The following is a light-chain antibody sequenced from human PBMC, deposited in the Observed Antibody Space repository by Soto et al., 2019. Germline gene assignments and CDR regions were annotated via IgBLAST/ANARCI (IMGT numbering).Light chain of an antibody. V-gene: IGKV3-15*01. J-gene: IGKJ1*01. CDR3: QQYNKWPLWT. Sequence: EIVMTQSPATLSVSPGERATLSCRASQSVSSNLVWYQQKPGQAPRLLFYGTSTRATGIPARFSGSGSGTEFTLTISSLQSEDIAVYHCQQYNKWPLWTFGQGTKVEIK. CDR2: GTS. CDR1: QSVSSN.